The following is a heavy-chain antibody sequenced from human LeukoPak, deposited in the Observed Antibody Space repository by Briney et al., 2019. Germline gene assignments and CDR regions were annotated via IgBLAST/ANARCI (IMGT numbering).Heavy chain of an antibody. CDR3: ARGDGSSWYDNWFDP. J-gene: IGHJ5*02. V-gene: IGHV4-38-2*02. CDR2: IYHSGIT. D-gene: IGHD6-13*01. CDR1: DYSISSGYGYY. Sequence: SETLSLTCTVSDYSISSGYGYYWGWIRQPPGKGLEWIGNIYHSGITYYNHFNSSLKIRVTISIDTSKNQFSLRLTSVTAADTAVYYCARGDGSSWYDNWFDPWGQGTLVTVSS.